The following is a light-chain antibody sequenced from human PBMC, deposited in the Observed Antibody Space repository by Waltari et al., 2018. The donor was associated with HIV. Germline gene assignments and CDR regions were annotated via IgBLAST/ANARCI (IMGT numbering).Light chain of an antibody. CDR2: GAS. V-gene: IGKV3-20*01. CDR3: QQYSSSPPIT. Sequence: EIVLTHSPGTLSLSPGERATLSCRASQSVSSGYLAWYQQKPGQGPRLLIYGASNRATGIPDRFSGSGSGTDFTLTISRLEPEDFAVYYCQQYSSSPPITFGQGTRLEIK. J-gene: IGKJ5*01. CDR1: QSVSSGY.